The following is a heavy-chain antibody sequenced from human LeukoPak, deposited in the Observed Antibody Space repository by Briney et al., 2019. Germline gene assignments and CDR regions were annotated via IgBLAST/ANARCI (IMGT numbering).Heavy chain of an antibody. CDR3: AKDSSTWGNLAGHFDS. Sequence: SETLSLTCTVSGASFTNYYWSWVRQPPGKGLEWFGYISYSGTTNYNPSLKSRVTMSVDTSKNQFSLKLSSVTAADTAVYYCAKDSSTWGNLAGHFDSWGQGTLVTVSS. J-gene: IGHJ4*02. V-gene: IGHV4-59*12. CDR1: GASFTNYY. D-gene: IGHD6-13*01. CDR2: ISYSGTT.